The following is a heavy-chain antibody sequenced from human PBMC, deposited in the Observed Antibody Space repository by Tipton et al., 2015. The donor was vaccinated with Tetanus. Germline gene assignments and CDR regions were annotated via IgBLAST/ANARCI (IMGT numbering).Heavy chain of an antibody. J-gene: IGHJ5*02. CDR2: IYHTGAA. CDR3: ARDQGGGRVARLNWFGP. V-gene: IGHV4-31*03. Sequence: TLSLTCTVSGDSLVRGGYYWTWIRHLPGKGLEWIGYIYHTGAAHYNPSLKSRVTLSVDMSKNQFSLRLSSVTAADTAVYYCARDQGGGRVARLNWFGPWGQGALVTVSS. D-gene: IGHD3-16*01. CDR1: GDSLVRGGYY.